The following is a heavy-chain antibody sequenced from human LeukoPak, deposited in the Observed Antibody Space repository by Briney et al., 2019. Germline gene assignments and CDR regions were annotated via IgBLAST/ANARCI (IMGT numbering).Heavy chain of an antibody. D-gene: IGHD3-10*01. Sequence: PGGSLRLSCAASGLTSSNAWMSWVRQAPGKGLEWVGRIKSQTDGGTTDYAAPVKGRFTISRDDSKNTLYLQMNSLTAEDTAVYYCARENGRGVISPYYDLWGQGTLVTVSS. CDR2: IKSQTDGGTT. J-gene: IGHJ4*02. V-gene: IGHV3-15*01. CDR1: GLTSSNAW. CDR3: ARENGRGVISPYYDL.